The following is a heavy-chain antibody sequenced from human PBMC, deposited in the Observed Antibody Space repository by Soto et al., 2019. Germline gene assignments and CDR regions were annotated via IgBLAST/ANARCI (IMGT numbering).Heavy chain of an antibody. D-gene: IGHD3-22*01. CDR3: ANPWMYYDSSGYMAFDY. Sequence: GGSLRLSCAASGFTFSSYAMSWVRQAPGKGLEWVSAISGSGGSTYYADSVKGRFTISRDNSKNTLYLQMNSLRAEDTAVYYCANPWMYYDSSGYMAFDYWGQGTLVTVSS. J-gene: IGHJ4*02. V-gene: IGHV3-23*01. CDR2: ISGSGGST. CDR1: GFTFSSYA.